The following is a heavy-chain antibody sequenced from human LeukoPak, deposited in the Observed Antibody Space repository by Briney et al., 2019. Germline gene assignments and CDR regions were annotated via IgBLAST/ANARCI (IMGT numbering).Heavy chain of an antibody. D-gene: IGHD3-9*01. CDR3: ARVRYYDILTGSEWFDP. J-gene: IGHJ5*02. V-gene: IGHV4-39*07. CDR1: GGSISSSSYY. Sequence: PSETLSLTCTVSGGSISSSSYYWGWIRQPPGKGLEWIGSIYYSGSTYYNPSLKSRVTISVDTSKNQFSLKLSSVTAADTAVYYCARVRYYDILTGSEWFDPWGQGTLVTVSS. CDR2: IYYSGST.